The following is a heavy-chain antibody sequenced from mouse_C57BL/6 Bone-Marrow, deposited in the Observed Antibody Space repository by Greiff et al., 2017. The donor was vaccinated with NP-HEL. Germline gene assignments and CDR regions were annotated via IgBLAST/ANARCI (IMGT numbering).Heavy chain of an antibody. CDR2: IWSGGST. D-gene: IGHD4-1*01. Sequence: QVQLKESGPGLVQPSQSLSITCTVSGFSLTSYGVHWVRQSPGKGLEWLGVIWSGGSTDYNAAFISRLSTSKDNSKSQVFFKMNSLQADDTAIYYCARGNWDVRDFDYWGQGTTLTVSS. CDR1: GFSLTSYG. V-gene: IGHV2-2*01. CDR3: ARGNWDVRDFDY. J-gene: IGHJ2*01.